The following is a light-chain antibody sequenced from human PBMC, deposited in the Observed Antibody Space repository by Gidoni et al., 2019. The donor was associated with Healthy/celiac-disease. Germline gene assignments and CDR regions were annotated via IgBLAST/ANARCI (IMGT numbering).Light chain of an antibody. Sequence: NFMLTQPNSVSESPGKTVTISCTGSSGSIASNYVQWYPQRPGSAPTTVIYEDNQRPSGVPARFSGSIDSSSNSASLTISGLKTEDEADYYCQSYDSSNHWVFGGGTKLTVL. CDR3: QSYDSSNHWV. J-gene: IGLJ3*02. CDR2: EDN. CDR1: SGSIASNY. V-gene: IGLV6-57*02.